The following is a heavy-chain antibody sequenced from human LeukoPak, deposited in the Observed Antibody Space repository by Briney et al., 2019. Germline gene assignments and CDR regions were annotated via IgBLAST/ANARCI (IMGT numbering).Heavy chain of an antibody. D-gene: IGHD1-1*01. CDR1: GYSLTTLG. CDR3: ARDATAWNEQIYYYHGLDA. V-gene: IGHV1-18*01. J-gene: IGHJ6*02. Sequence: GASVKVSCKASGYSLTTLGVSWVRQAPGQGLEWMGWISAYNGNTNYAQKFRGRVTMTTDTSTNTAYMELTSLRSDDTAVYYCARDATAWNEQIYYYHGLDAWGQGTTVTVSS. CDR2: ISAYNGNT.